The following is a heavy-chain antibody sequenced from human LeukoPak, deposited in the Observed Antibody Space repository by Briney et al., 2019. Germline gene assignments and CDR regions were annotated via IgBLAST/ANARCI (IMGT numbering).Heavy chain of an antibody. Sequence: PGGSLRLFCAASGFTFSNYSMNWVRQAPGKGLEWVSSISSSSSYIYYADSVKGRFTISRDNAKNSLYLQMNSLRAEDTAVYYCARSPEIYFMDVWGKGTTVTVSS. V-gene: IGHV3-21*01. CDR1: GFTFSNYS. J-gene: IGHJ6*03. D-gene: IGHD5-24*01. CDR2: ISSSSSYI. CDR3: ARSPEIYFMDV.